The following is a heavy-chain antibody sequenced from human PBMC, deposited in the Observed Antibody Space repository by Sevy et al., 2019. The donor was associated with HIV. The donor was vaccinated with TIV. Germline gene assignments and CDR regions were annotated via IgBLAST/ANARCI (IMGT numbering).Heavy chain of an antibody. CDR2: IKQDGSEN. Sequence: GGSLRLSCAGSEFTFSSYWMSWVRQSPGKGLEWVANIKQDGSENYYVDSVKGRFTMSRDNAKNSLYLQMNSLRAEDTAVYYCARGYGGNAHDAFDFWGQGTMVTVSS. CDR3: ARGYGGNAHDAFDF. V-gene: IGHV3-7*04. J-gene: IGHJ3*01. D-gene: IGHD2-15*01. CDR1: EFTFSSYW.